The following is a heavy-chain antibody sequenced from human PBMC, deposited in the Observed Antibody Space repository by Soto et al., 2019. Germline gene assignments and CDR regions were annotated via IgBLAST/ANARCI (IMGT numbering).Heavy chain of an antibody. CDR3: ARTSSRSCSPFEY. CDR2: INHSGST. Sequence: QVQLQQWGAGLLKPSETLSLTCAVYGGSFSGYYWSWIRQPPGKGLEWIGEINHSGSTNYNPSLKSRVTISVDTSKIQFSLKLSSVTAADTAVYSCARTSSRSCSPFEYWGQGTLVTVSS. CDR1: GGSFSGYY. J-gene: IGHJ4*02. D-gene: IGHD6-13*01. V-gene: IGHV4-34*01.